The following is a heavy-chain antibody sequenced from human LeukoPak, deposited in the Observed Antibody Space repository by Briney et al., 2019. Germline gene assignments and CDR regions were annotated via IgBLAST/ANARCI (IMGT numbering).Heavy chain of an antibody. CDR3: ARAGAPSGSYHFDY. CDR1: GGSLCSGGYH. J-gene: IGHJ4*02. CDR2: IYHSGST. Sequence: SQTLSLICTVSGGSLCSGGYHWSWIRQPPGGGLEWFGYIYHSGSTHYNPSLKSRVTISVDRSKNQFSLKLRSVTAADTAVYYCARAGAPSGSYHFDYWGQGTLVTVSS. D-gene: IGHD1-26*01. V-gene: IGHV4-30-2*01.